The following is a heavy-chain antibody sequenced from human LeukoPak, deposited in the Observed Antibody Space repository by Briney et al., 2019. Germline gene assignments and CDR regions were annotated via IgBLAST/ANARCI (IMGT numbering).Heavy chain of an antibody. CDR2: IRSKAYGGTT. D-gene: IGHD3-10*01. Sequence: GVSLRLSCTASGFTFGDYAMSWVRQAPGKGLEWVGFIRSKAYGGTTEYAASVKGRFTISRDDSKSIAYLQMNSLKTEDTAVYYCTREGGWFDFDYWGQGTLVTVSS. J-gene: IGHJ4*02. V-gene: IGHV3-49*04. CDR1: GFTFGDYA. CDR3: TREGGWFDFDY.